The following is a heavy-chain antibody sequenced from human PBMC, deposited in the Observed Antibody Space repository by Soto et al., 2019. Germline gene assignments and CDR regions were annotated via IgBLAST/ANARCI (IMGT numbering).Heavy chain of an antibody. CDR1: GGSFTSNNW. CDR2: IYRTGST. Sequence: SETLSLTCAVSGGSFTSNNWWTWVRQPPGQGLEWIGEIYRTGSTNYNPSLKSRVTISLDKSENQFSLKVTSLTAADTAVYYCASRDPGTSADYWGQGTLVTVSS. D-gene: IGHD1-7*01. V-gene: IGHV4-4*02. J-gene: IGHJ4*02. CDR3: ASRDPGTSADY.